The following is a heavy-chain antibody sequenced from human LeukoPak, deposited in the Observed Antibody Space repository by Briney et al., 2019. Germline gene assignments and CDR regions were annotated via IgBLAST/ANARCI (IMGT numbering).Heavy chain of an antibody. D-gene: IGHD3-10*01. J-gene: IGHJ4*02. Sequence: HPGGSLRLSCAASGFTFSSYAMSWVRQAPGKGLEWVSAISGSGGSTYYADSVKGRFTISRDNSKNTLYLQMNSLRAEDTAVYYCAKVARDSRFGEIDYWGQGTLVTVSS. CDR1: GFTFSSYA. CDR2: ISGSGGST. CDR3: AKVARDSRFGEIDY. V-gene: IGHV3-23*01.